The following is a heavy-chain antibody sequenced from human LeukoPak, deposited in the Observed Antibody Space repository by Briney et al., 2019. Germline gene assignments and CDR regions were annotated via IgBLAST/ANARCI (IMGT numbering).Heavy chain of an antibody. V-gene: IGHV3-21*01. CDR3: SRHEALPGDY. D-gene: IGHD5-24*01. CDR2: ISSSSSYI. CDR1: GFTFSSYS. J-gene: IGHJ4*02. Sequence: PGGSLRLSCAASGFTFSSYSMHWVRQAPGKGLEWVSSISSSSSYIYYADSLKGRFTISRDNAKNSLYLQMNSLRAEDTAVYYCSRHEALPGDYWGQGTLVTVSS.